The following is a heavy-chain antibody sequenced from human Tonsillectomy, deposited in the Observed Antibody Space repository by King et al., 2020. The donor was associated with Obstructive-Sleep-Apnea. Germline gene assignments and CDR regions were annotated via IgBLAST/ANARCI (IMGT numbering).Heavy chain of an antibody. Sequence: VQLVESGGGVVQPGRSLRLSCAASGFGFSTFDMHWVRQAPGKGLEWVAVISYDGGDTDYADSVKGRFTISRDNSKKTLYLEMNSPRSEDTAVYYCARPYYDRNGYYYPYFDYWGQGTLITVSS. V-gene: IGHV3-30*04. CDR3: ARPYYDRNGYYYPYFDY. CDR1: GFGFSTFD. D-gene: IGHD3-22*01. J-gene: IGHJ4*02. CDR2: ISYDGGDT.